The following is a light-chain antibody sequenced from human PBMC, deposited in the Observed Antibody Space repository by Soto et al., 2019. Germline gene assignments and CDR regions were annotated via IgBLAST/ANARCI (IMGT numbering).Light chain of an antibody. CDR2: GSS. Sequence: EIGITHSPATLSVSPGERASLSCRASQSVSIDLAWYQQTPGQAPRLLIYGSSTRATGIPVRFSGSASGTEFTLTISSLQSEDFTVYYCQQYNKWPLTFGPGTKVDIK. CDR1: QSVSID. V-gene: IGKV3-15*01. J-gene: IGKJ1*01. CDR3: QQYNKWPLT.